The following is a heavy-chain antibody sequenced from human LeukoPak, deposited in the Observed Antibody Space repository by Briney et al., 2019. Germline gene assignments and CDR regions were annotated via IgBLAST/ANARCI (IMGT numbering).Heavy chain of an antibody. D-gene: IGHD4-17*01. J-gene: IGHJ4*02. CDR1: GGSISSSSYY. CDR2: VYYSGST. Sequence: SETLSLTCTVSGGSISSSSYYWGWIRQPPGKGLEWIGTVYYSGSTYYNTSPKSRVTISVDMSNNQFSLKLNSVTAADTAVYFCARHDYGDYGPFDCWGQGTLVTVSS. V-gene: IGHV4-39*01. CDR3: ARHDYGDYGPFDC.